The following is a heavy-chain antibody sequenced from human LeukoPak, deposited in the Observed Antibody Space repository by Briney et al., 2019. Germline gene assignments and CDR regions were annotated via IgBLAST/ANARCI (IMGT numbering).Heavy chain of an antibody. D-gene: IGHD4-23*01. CDR3: ARDCDYGGNCAFDY. J-gene: IGHJ4*02. Sequence: ASVKVSCKASGGTFSSYTISWVRQAPGQGLEWMGRIIPILGIANYAQKFQGRVTITADKSTSTAYMELSSLRSEDTAVYYCARDCDYGGNCAFDYWGLGTLVTVSS. CDR1: GGTFSSYT. CDR2: IIPILGIA. V-gene: IGHV1-69*04.